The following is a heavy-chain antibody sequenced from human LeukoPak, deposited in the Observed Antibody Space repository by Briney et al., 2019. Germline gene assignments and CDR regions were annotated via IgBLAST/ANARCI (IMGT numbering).Heavy chain of an antibody. D-gene: IGHD6-19*01. CDR1: GGSISSSY. CDR2: IYYSGST. V-gene: IGHV4-59*08. CDR3: ARGYTIPYSGGWLGMDV. Sequence: PSETLSLTCTVSGGSISSSYWGWIRQPPGKGLEWIGYIYYSGSTKYNPSFKSRATISVDTSKNQFSLKLSSVTAADTAVYYCARGYTIPYSGGWLGMDVWGQGTTVTVSS. J-gene: IGHJ6*02.